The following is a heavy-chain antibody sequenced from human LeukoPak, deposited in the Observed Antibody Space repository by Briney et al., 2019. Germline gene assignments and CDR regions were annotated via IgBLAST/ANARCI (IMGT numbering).Heavy chain of an antibody. CDR3: ATKPNNYYDSSGYRAFDI. V-gene: IGHV1-18*01. CDR1: GYTFTSYG. J-gene: IGHJ3*02. CDR2: ISAYNGNT. D-gene: IGHD3-22*01. Sequence: ASVKVSCKASGYTFTSYGISWVRQAPGQGLEWMGWISAYNGNTNYAQKFQGRVTMTEDTSTDTAYMELSSLRSEDTAVYYCATKPNNYYDSSGYRAFDIWGQGTMVTVSS.